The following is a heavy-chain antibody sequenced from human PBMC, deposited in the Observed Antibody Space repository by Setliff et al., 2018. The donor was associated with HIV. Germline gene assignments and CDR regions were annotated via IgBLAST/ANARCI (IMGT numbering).Heavy chain of an antibody. J-gene: IGHJ4*02. CDR1: GYSFTSSG. CDR3: ARDRGYYDSSGTPVDY. Sequence: GASVKVSCKASGYSFTSSGVSWVRQAPGQGLEWMGWISAYNGNTNYAQKLQGRVTMTTDTSTSTAYMELRSLRSDDTAVYYCARDRGYYDSSGTPVDYWGQGTLVTVSS. V-gene: IGHV1-18*01. CDR2: ISAYNGNT. D-gene: IGHD3-22*01.